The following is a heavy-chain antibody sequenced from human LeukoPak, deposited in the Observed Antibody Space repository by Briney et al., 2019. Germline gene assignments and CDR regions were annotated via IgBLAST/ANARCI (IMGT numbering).Heavy chain of an antibody. Sequence: SETLSLTCTVSGGSISSYYWSWIRQPPGKGLEWIGEINHSGSTNYNPSLKSRVTISVDTSKNQFSLKLSSVTAADTAVYYCARGRRTRQYYFDYWGQGTLVTVSS. V-gene: IGHV4-34*01. CDR1: GGSISSYY. CDR3: ARGRRTRQYYFDY. D-gene: IGHD2-2*01. J-gene: IGHJ4*02. CDR2: INHSGST.